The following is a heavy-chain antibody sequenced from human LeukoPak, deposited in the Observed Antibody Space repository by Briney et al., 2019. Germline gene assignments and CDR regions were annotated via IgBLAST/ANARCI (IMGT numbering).Heavy chain of an antibody. CDR3: ARSIAARPGYFDY. CDR2: IYYSGST. CDR1: GGSISSGDYY. D-gene: IGHD6-6*01. V-gene: IGHV4-30-4*01. J-gene: IGHJ4*02. Sequence: SQTLSLTCTVSGGSISSGDYYWSWIRQPPGKGLEWIGYIYYSGSTYYNPSLKSRVTISVDTSKNQFSLKLSSVTAADTAVYYCARSIAARPGYFDYWGQGTLVTVSS.